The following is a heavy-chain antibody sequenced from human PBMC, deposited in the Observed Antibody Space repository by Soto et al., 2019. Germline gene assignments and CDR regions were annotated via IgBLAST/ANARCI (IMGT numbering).Heavy chain of an antibody. CDR1: GYTFTGYY. CDR3: ARDDSGWPFYYYYGMDV. CDR2: MNPNSGNT. D-gene: IGHD6-19*01. J-gene: IGHJ6*02. V-gene: IGHV1-8*02. Sequence: ASVKVSCKASGYTFTGYYINWVQQATRQGLEWMGWMNPNSGNTGYAQKFQGRVTMTRNTSISTAYMELSSLRSEDTAVYYCARDDSGWPFYYYYGMDVWGQGTTVTVSS.